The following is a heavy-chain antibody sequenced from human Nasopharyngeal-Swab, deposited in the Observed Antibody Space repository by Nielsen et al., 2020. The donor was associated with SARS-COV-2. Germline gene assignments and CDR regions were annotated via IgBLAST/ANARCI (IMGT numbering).Heavy chain of an antibody. CDR3: ARGGNDYGDYDAFDI. CDR1: GFTFSSYA. Sequence: GGSLRLSCSASGFTFSSYAMPWVRQAPGKGLEYVSAISSNGGSTYYADSVKGRFTISRDNSKNTLYLQMSSLRAEDTAVYYCARGGNDYGDYDAFDIWGQGTMVTVSS. D-gene: IGHD4-17*01. CDR2: ISSNGGST. J-gene: IGHJ3*02. V-gene: IGHV3-64D*06.